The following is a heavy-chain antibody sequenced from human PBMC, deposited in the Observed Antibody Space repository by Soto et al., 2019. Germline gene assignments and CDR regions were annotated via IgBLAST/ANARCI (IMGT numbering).Heavy chain of an antibody. D-gene: IGHD2-8*01. V-gene: IGHV3-74*01. CDR3: ARDGVYVSGGPPLDF. J-gene: IGHJ4*02. CDR1: GFTLSRFY. CDR2: INSDGSST. Sequence: EVNLVESGGGSVRPGGSLRLSCEVSGFTLSRFYMHWVRQVPGKGPVWVARINSDGSSTNYADAVKGRFSIVRDSAKKTVFLHMNSLRVEYTGIYSCARDGVYVSGGPPLDFRGQGTLVTDSS.